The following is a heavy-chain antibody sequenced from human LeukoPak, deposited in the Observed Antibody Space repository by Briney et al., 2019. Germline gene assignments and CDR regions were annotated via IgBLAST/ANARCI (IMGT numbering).Heavy chain of an antibody. CDR1: GGSFSGYY. CDR2: INHSGST. Sequence: SETLSLTCAVYGGSFSGYYWSWIRQPPGKGLEWIGEINHSGSTNYNPSLKSRVTISVDTSKNQFSLKLSSVTAADTAVYYCARVPTTPYFDYWGQGTLVTVSS. J-gene: IGHJ4*02. D-gene: IGHD1-26*01. V-gene: IGHV4-34*01. CDR3: ARVPTTPYFDY.